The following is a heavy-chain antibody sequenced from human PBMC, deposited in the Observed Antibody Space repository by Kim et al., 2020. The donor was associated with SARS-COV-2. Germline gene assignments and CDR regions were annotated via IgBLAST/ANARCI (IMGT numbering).Heavy chain of an antibody. J-gene: IGHJ4*02. CDR3: AKVPVVFAYYFDY. V-gene: IGHV3-23*01. Sequence: YADSVQGRFTISRDNSKNTLYLQMNSLRAEDTAVYYCAKVPVVFAYYFDYWGQGTLVTVSS. D-gene: IGHD2-2*01.